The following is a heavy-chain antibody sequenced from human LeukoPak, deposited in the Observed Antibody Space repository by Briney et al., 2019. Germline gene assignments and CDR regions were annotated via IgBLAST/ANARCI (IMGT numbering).Heavy chain of an antibody. CDR1: GYTFTGYY. Sequence: ASVTVSCKASGYTFTGYYMHWVRQAPGQGLEWMGWINPNSGGTNYAQKFQGRVTMTRDTSISTAYMELSRLRSDDTAVYYCARQSSSWYYFDYWGQGTLVTVSS. J-gene: IGHJ4*02. CDR2: INPNSGGT. V-gene: IGHV1-2*02. CDR3: ARQSSSWYYFDY. D-gene: IGHD6-13*01.